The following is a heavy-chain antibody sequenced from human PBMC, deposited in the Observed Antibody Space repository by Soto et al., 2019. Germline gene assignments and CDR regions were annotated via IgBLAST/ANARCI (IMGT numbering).Heavy chain of an antibody. V-gene: IGHV3-23*01. CDR3: AKFRPAEIRFLEWTNLRGGVDY. CDR1: GFTFSSYA. CDR2: ISGGGSST. J-gene: IGHJ4*02. D-gene: IGHD3-3*01. Sequence: EVQLLESGGGLEQPGGSLRLSCAASGFTFSSYAMHWVRQAPGKGLEWVSAISGGGSSTYYTDSVKGRFTISRDNSKNTLFLQMNSLRAEDTAVYFCAKFRPAEIRFLEWTNLRGGVDYWGQGTLVTVSS.